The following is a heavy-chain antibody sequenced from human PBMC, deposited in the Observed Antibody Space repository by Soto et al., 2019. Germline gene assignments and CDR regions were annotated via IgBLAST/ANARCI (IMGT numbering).Heavy chain of an antibody. V-gene: IGHV1-18*01. CDR2: VRGDNGHT. D-gene: IGHD2-15*01. J-gene: IGHJ5*02. CDR1: GYTFTTHG. CDR3: AVDLGYCRSGTCYREWFDP. Sequence: QVQLVQSGAEVKKPGASVKVSCKASGYTFTTHGISWVRQVPGQGLEWMGWVRGDNGHTNYAQSLQGRVTRTTDTSRNTAYMELRSLRSDDTAVYYCAVDLGYCRSGTCYREWFDPWGQGTLVTVSS.